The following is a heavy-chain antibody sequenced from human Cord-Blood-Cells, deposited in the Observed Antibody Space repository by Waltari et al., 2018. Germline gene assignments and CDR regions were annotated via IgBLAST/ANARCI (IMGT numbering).Heavy chain of an antibody. V-gene: IGHV3-53*01. CDR2: IYSGGST. CDR1: GFTVSSNY. Sequence: EVQLVESGGGLIQPGGSLRLSCAASGFTVSSNYMSWVRQAPGKGREWVAVIYSGGSTYYADSVKGRFTISRDNSKNTLYLQMNSLRAEDTAVYYCARETSLYSSSWFDYWGQGTLVTVSS. J-gene: IGHJ4*02. CDR3: ARETSLYSSSWFDY. D-gene: IGHD6-13*01.